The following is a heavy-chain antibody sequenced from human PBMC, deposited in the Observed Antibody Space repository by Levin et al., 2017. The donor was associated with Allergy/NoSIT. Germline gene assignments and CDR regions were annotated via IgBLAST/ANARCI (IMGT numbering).Heavy chain of an antibody. Sequence: QSGGSLRLSCAASGFSFDDYAMHWVRQAPGKGLEWVSGISWNSASIDYADSVKGRFTISRDNAKNSLYLQMSSLRNEDTALYYCAKDRSTFYSTGYYYGMDVWGQGTTVTVSS. D-gene: IGHD2/OR15-2a*01. CDR3: AKDRSTFYSTGYYYGMDV. J-gene: IGHJ6*02. CDR1: GFSFDDYA. V-gene: IGHV3-9*01. CDR2: ISWNSASI.